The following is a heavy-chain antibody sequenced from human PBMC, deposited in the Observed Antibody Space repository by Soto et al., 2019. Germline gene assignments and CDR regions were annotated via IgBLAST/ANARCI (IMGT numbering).Heavy chain of an antibody. CDR1: GLTFSNYA. CDR3: AKNQVRELPRVIDF. J-gene: IGHJ4*02. D-gene: IGHD1-7*01. V-gene: IGHV3-23*01. CDR2: MSGSSSTT. Sequence: EVRLLESGGGLVKPGGSLRLSCATSGLTFSNYAMSWVRQAPGGGLEWVSSMSGSSSTTYYSDSVKCRFTISRDRSKNTLYLQMSSLRAEDTALYYCAKNQVRELPRVIDFWGQGALVSVSS.